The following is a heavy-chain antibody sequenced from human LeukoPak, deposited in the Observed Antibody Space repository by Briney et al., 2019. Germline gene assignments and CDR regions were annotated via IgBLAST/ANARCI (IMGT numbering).Heavy chain of an antibody. J-gene: IGHJ6*04. CDR2: INWNVGST. Sequence: PGGSLRLSCAASGFTFADYGMSWVRQAPGKGLEWVSGINWNVGSTGYADSVKGRFTISRDNAKNSLYLQMNSLRAEDTALYYCARGLTVDVWGKGTTVTVSS. CDR1: GFTFADYG. D-gene: IGHD3-16*01. V-gene: IGHV3-20*04. CDR3: ARGLTVDV.